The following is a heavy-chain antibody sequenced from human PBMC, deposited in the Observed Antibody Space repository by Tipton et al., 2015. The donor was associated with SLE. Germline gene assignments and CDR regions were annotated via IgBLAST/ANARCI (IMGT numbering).Heavy chain of an antibody. J-gene: IGHJ4*02. Sequence: TLSLTCTVSGYSISSGYYWGWIRQPPGKGLEWIGSIYHSGSTYYNPSLKSRVTISVDTPKNQFSLKLSSVTAADTAVYYCARATNAEGVFDYWGQGTLVTVSS. CDR1: GYSISSGYY. CDR3: ARATNAEGVFDY. CDR2: IYHSGST. V-gene: IGHV4-38-2*02. D-gene: IGHD2-2*01.